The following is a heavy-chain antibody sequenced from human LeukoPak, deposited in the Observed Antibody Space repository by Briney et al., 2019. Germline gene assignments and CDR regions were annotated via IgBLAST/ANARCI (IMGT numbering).Heavy chain of an antibody. D-gene: IGHD6-13*01. CDR3: ARESYSSSWYVRETYFDY. J-gene: IGHJ4*02. CDR1: GGTFSSYA. CDR2: IIPIFGTV. V-gene: IGHV1-69*05. Sequence: GASVKVSCKASGGTFSSYAISWVRQAPGQGLEWMGGIIPIFGTVNYAQKFQGRVTITTDESTSTAYMELSSLRSEDTAVYYCARESYSSSWYVRETYFDYWGQGTLVTVSS.